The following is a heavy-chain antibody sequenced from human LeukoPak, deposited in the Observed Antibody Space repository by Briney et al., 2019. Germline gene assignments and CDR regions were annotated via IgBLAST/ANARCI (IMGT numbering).Heavy chain of an antibody. J-gene: IGHJ4*02. CDR3: ARRFGYYYDSSGSYYFDY. Sequence: GESLKISCKGSGYSFTSYWIGWVRQMPGKGLEWMGIIYPGDSDTRYSPSFQGQVTISADKSISTAYLQWSSLKASDTAMYYCARRFGYYYDSSGSYYFDYWGQGTLVTVSS. CDR2: IYPGDSDT. V-gene: IGHV5-51*01. CDR1: GYSFTSYW. D-gene: IGHD3-22*01.